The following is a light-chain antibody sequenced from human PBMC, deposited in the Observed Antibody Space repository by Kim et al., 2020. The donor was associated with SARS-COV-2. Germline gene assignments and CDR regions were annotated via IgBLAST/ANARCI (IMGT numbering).Light chain of an antibody. CDR3: QSRDNSLTALV. J-gene: IGLJ3*02. CDR1: SSNIGAGYD. V-gene: IGLV1-40*01. Sequence: QSVLTQPPSVSGAPGQRVTISCTGSSSNIGAGYDVHWYQQLPGTAPKLLIYGNSNRPSGVPDRFSGSKSGTSASLAITGLQAEDEADYYCQSRDNSLTALVFGGGTQLTVL. CDR2: GNS.